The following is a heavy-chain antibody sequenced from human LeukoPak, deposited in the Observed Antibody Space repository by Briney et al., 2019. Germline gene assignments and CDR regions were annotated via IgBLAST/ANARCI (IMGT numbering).Heavy chain of an antibody. J-gene: IGHJ4*02. CDR3: ARDLGYSSYDY. CDR2: ITKRSFYI. Sequence: GGSLRLSCAASGFTFSSYTMNWVRQAPGKGLEWVSSITKRSFYIDYADSVKGRFTISRDNAKNSLYLQMNSLRAEDTAVYYCARDLGYSSYDYWGQGTLVTVSS. V-gene: IGHV3-21*06. D-gene: IGHD6-13*01. CDR1: GFTFSSYT.